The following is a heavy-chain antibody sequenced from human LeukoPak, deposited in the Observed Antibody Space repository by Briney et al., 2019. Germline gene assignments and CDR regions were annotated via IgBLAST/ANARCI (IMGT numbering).Heavy chain of an antibody. CDR1: GFTFSSHA. V-gene: IGHV3-23*01. J-gene: IGHJ4*02. CDR2: ISGSGGST. CDR3: AKERSSGWPFDY. D-gene: IGHD6-19*01. Sequence: GGSLRLSCAASGFTFSSHAMSWVRQAPGKGLEWVSAISGSGGSTYYADSVKGRFTISRDKSKNTLYLQMNSLRADDPAVYYCAKERSSGWPFDYWGQGTLVTVSS.